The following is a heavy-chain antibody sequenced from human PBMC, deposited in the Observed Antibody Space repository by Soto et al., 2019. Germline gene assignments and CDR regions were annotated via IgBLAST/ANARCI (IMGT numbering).Heavy chain of an antibody. CDR2: INHSGST. Sequence: QVQLQQWCAGLLKPSETLSLTCAVYGGSFSGYYWSWIRQPPGKGLEWIGDINHSGSTNYNPSLTSRVIIAVDTSTTRFSLRLSSVTAADTAVYYCARHPVAFGNSYYCDYWGQGTLVTVSS. CDR3: ARHPVAFGNSYYCDY. V-gene: IGHV4-34*01. CDR1: GGSFSGYY. J-gene: IGHJ4*02. D-gene: IGHD4-4*01.